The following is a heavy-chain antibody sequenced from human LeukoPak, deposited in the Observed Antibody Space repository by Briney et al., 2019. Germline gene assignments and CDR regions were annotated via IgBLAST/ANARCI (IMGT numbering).Heavy chain of an antibody. CDR1: GGSISSSNW. J-gene: IGHJ5*02. CDR3: ARIGDYDDNSNFP. Sequence: SETLSLTCAVSGGSISSSNWWSWVRQPPGKGLEWIGEIYHSGSTNYNPSLKSRVTISVDTSKNQFSLKLSSVTAADTAVYYCARIGDYDDNSNFPWGQGTLVIVSS. V-gene: IGHV4-4*02. D-gene: IGHD4/OR15-4a*01. CDR2: IYHSGST.